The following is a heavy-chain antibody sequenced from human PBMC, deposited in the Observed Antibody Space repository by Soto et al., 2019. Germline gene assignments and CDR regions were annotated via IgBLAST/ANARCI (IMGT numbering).Heavy chain of an antibody. CDR1: GFTFSSYG. J-gene: IGHJ6*02. Sequence: GGSLRLSCAASGFTFSSYGMHWVRQAPGKGLEWVAVISYDGSNKYYADSVKGRFTISRDNSKNTLYLQMNSLRAEDTAVYYCARDLGHYYGSGSYYYYYGMDVWGQGTTVTVSS. V-gene: IGHV3-30*03. CDR2: ISYDGSNK. D-gene: IGHD3-10*01. CDR3: ARDLGHYYGSGSYYYYYGMDV.